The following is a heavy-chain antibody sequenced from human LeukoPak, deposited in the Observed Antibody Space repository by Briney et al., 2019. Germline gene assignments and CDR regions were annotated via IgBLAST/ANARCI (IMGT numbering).Heavy chain of an antibody. J-gene: IGHJ4*02. CDR2: ISGSGGST. CDR1: GFTFSSYA. CDR3: AKSYCTNGVCANYFDY. V-gene: IGHV3-23*01. D-gene: IGHD2-8*01. Sequence: GGSLRLSCAASGFTFSSYAMSWVHQAPGKGLEWVSAISGSGGSTYYADSVKGRFTISRDNSKNTLYLQMNSLRAEDTAVYYCAKSYCTNGVCANYFDYWGQGTLVTVSS.